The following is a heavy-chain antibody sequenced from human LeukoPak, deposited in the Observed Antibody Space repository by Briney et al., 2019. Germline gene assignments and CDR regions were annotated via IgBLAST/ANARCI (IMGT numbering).Heavy chain of an antibody. CDR1: GGSMSSSSYF. V-gene: IGHV4-39*01. J-gene: IGHJ4*02. CDR2: IFYSGTT. Sequence: SETLSLTCTVSGGSMSSSSYFWGWIRQPPGKGLEWIGSIFYSGTTYYNPSLKSRVTIFVDTSKNQFSLKLSSVPAADTAVYYCARHESSYSNLYPYFDYWGPGTLVTVSS. CDR3: ARHESSYSNLYPYFDY. D-gene: IGHD4-11*01.